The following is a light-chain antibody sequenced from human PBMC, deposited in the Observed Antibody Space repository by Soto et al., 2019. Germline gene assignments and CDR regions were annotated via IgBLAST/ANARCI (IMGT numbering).Light chain of an antibody. J-gene: IGKJ2*01. Sequence: EIVLMQSPGTLSLSPGEGAILSCRASQSVRSTYIGWYHQRPGQAPRLVIYGAFSRAAGVPDRFSGSVSGTDFTLTISRLEPEDFGVYYCQQYGSAPYTVVQGTKLE. CDR2: GAF. V-gene: IGKV3-20*01. CDR1: QSVRSTY. CDR3: QQYGSAPYT.